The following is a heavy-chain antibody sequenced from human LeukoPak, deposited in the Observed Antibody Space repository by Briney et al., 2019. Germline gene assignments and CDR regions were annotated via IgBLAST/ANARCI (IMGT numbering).Heavy chain of an antibody. V-gene: IGHV1-69*13. CDR3: ARAAQQLIYYYYMDV. CDR1: EGTFSSYA. D-gene: IGHD6-13*01. CDR2: IIPIFGTA. Sequence: ASVKVSCKASEGTFSSYAISWVRQAPGQGLEWMGGIIPIFGTANYAQKFQGRATITADESTSTAYMELSSLRSEDTAVYYRARAAQQLIYYYYMDVWGKGTTVTVSS. J-gene: IGHJ6*03.